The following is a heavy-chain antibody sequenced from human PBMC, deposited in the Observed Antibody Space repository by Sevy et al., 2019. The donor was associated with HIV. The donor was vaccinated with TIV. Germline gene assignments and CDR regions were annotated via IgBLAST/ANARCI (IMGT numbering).Heavy chain of an antibody. CDR1: GFTFSSYE. CDR3: AREDGSRQYFQY. V-gene: IGHV3-48*03. J-gene: IGHJ1*01. CDR2: ISTSGSII. D-gene: IGHD6-13*01. Sequence: GGSLRLSCVASGFTFSSYEMNWVRQAPGKGLEWVSHISTSGSIIHYEDSVKGRFTISRDNAKNSLYLQMNSLRAEDTAVYYCAREDGSRQYFQYWGLGTLVTVSS.